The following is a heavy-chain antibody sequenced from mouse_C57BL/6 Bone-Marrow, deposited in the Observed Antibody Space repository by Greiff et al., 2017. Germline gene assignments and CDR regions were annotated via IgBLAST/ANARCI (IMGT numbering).Heavy chain of an antibody. CDR1: GFNIKDDY. V-gene: IGHV14-4*01. CDR3: TTYDYAWFAY. Sequence: EVQLQQSGAELVRPGASVKLSCTASGFNIKDDYMHWVKQRPEQGLEWIGWIDPENGDTEYASKFQGKATITADTSSNTAYLQLSSLTSEDTAVYYCTTYDYAWFAYWGRGTLVTVSA. J-gene: IGHJ3*01. D-gene: IGHD2-4*01. CDR2: IDPENGDT.